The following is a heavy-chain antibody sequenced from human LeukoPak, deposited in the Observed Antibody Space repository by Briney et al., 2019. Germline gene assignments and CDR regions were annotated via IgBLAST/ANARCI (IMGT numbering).Heavy chain of an antibody. CDR2: ISPRSGGT. J-gene: IGHJ4*02. CDR1: GYSFTDYY. D-gene: IGHD3-10*01. Sequence: ASVKVSCKASGYSFTDYYMHWVRQAPGQGLEWMGWISPRSGGTSYAQKFQGRVTMTRDTSINTVDMDLSGLTSDDTAVFYCARGREIHGGSDTKLDDYWGQGTLVTVSS. V-gene: IGHV1-2*02. CDR3: ARGREIHGGSDTKLDDY.